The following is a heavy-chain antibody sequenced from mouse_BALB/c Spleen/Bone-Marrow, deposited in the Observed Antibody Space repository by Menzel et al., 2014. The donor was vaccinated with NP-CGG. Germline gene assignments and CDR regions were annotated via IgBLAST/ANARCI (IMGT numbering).Heavy chain of an antibody. CDR3: AGDSSDYLAWFAY. V-gene: IGHV1-9*01. CDR2: ILPGSDST. Sequence: QVQLQQSGAELMKPGASVKISCKATGYTFSSYWIDWVKQRPGHGLEWIGEILPGSDSTNYNENFKGKATFTADTSSNTAYMQLNTLTSEDSAVYFCAGDSSDYLAWFAYWGQGTRVTVSA. CDR1: GYTFSSYW. J-gene: IGHJ3*01. D-gene: IGHD3-2*01.